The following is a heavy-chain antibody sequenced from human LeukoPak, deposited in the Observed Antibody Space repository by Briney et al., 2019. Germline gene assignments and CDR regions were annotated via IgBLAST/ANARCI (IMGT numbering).Heavy chain of an antibody. CDR1: GGSVNSSSYY. CDR2: IYYSGRS. Sequence: SETLSLTCAVSGGSVNSSSYYWGWIRQPPGKGLEWVGNIYYSGRSNCNPSLKSRVTISIDASRNQFSLKLSSVTAADTAVYYCALFWSRYYAFDNWGQGTLVTVSS. D-gene: IGHD3-3*01. J-gene: IGHJ4*02. CDR3: ALFWSRYYAFDN. V-gene: IGHV4-39*07.